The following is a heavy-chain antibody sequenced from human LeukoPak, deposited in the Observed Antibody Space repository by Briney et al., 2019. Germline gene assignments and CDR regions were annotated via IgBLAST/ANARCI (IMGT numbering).Heavy chain of an antibody. CDR3: ARRREAYYYDSSGYPPAKINWFDP. CDR1: GFTFSSSS. V-gene: IGHV3-21*01. CDR2: ISSSSSYI. D-gene: IGHD3-22*01. J-gene: IGHJ5*02. Sequence: TGGSLRLSCAASGFTFSSSSMNWVRQAPGKGLEWVSSISSSSSYIYYADSVKGRFTISRDNAKNSLYLQMNSLRAEDTAVYYCARRREAYYYDSSGYPPAKINWFDPWGQGTLVTVSS.